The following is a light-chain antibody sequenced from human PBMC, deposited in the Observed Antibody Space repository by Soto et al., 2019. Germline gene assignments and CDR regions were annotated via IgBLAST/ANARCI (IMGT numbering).Light chain of an antibody. CDR2: GAS. CDR3: QQYNNWPPT. V-gene: IGKV3D-15*01. CDR1: QSVSSN. Sequence: EIVMTQSPATLSVSPGERATLSCRASQSVSSNFAWCQQKPGQAPRLLMYGASNRATGIPDRFSGSGSGTDFTLTISGLEPEYFAVYYWQQYNNWPPTFGQGTKVDI. J-gene: IGKJ1*01.